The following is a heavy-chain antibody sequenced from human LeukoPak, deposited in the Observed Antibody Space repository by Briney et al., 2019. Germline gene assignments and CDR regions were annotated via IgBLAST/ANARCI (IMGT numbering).Heavy chain of an antibody. Sequence: GGSLRLSCAASGFTFSSYSMNWVRQAPGKGLEWVSYISSSSSTIYSEYAGKGRFTISRDNAKNSLYLQMNSLRAEETAVYYCARDRNNLQCGQTRPFDYWGQGTLVTVSS. CDR1: GFTFSSYS. CDR2: ISSSSSTI. D-gene: IGHD5-24*01. CDR3: ARDRNNLQCGQTRPFDY. V-gene: IGHV3-48*01. J-gene: IGHJ4*02.